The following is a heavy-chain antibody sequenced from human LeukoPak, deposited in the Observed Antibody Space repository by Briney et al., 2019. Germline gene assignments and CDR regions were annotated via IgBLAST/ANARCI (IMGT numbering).Heavy chain of an antibody. CDR3: ARDRVRGNSNPFFDY. CDR1: GGSVSSGSYY. D-gene: IGHD4-11*01. CDR2: IYYSGTT. J-gene: IGHJ4*02. Sequence: SETLSLTCTVSGGSVSSGSYYWSWIRQPPGKGLEWIGYIYYSGTTNYNPSLKSRVTISVGTSKNQFSLKLSSVTAADTAVYYCARDRVRGNSNPFFDYWGQGTLVTVSS. V-gene: IGHV4-61*01.